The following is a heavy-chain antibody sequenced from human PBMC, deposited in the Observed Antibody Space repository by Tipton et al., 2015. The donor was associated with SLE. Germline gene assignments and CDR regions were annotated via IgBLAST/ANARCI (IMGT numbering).Heavy chain of an antibody. CDR2: IHSSGST. Sequence: TLSLTCAVYGGSFSGYYWSWIRQPPGKGLEWIGYIHSSGSTYYNPSLKSRLTLSVDTSKNHLSLNLTSVTAADTAVYYCARDLGYGLDVWGQGTTVTVSS. CDR1: GGSFSGYY. CDR3: ARDLGYGLDV. J-gene: IGHJ6*02. V-gene: IGHV4-34*11. D-gene: IGHD7-27*01.